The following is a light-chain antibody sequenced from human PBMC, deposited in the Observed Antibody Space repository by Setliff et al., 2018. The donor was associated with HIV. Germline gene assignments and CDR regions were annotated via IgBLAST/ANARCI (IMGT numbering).Light chain of an antibody. CDR3: SSYTTTGTYV. CDR1: SSDVGSYNR. CDR2: EVS. V-gene: IGLV2-18*02. Sequence: LAQPPSVSGSPGQSVTISCTGTSSDVGSYNRVSWYQQPPGTAPKLIIYEVSLLPSGVPDRFSGSKSGNTASLTISGLQAEDEADYYCSSYTTTGTYVFGSGTKV. J-gene: IGLJ1*01.